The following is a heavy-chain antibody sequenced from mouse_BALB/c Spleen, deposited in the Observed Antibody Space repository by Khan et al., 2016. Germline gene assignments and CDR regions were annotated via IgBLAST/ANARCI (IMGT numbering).Heavy chain of an antibody. D-gene: IGHD1-2*01. CDR2: INPDSSTI. J-gene: IGHJ3*01. CDR1: GFEFSRYW. V-gene: IGHV4-1*02. CDR3: ARLHYYGRFAY. Sequence: EVKLLESGGGLVQPGGSLKLSCVASGFEFSRYWMSWVRQAPGKGLEWIGEINPDSSTINYTPSLKDKFIISRDNAKNTLYLQMSKVRSEDTALYYCARLHYYGRFAYWGQGTLVTVSA.